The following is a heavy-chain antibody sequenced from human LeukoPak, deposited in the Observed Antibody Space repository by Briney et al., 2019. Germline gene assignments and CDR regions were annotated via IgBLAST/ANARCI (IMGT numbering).Heavy chain of an antibody. CDR3: ARELAAIDAFDI. J-gene: IGHJ3*02. CDR1: GFTFSSYA. CDR2: ISGSGGST. D-gene: IGHD5-18*01. Sequence: GGSLRLSCAASGFTFSSYAMSWVRKAPGKGLEWVSAISGSGGSTYYADSVKDRFTISRDNSKNTLYLQMNSLRAEDTAVYYCARELAAIDAFDIWGQGTMVTVSS. V-gene: IGHV3-23*01.